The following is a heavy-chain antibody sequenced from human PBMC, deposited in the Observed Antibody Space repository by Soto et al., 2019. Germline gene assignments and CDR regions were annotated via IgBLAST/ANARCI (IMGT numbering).Heavy chain of an antibody. V-gene: IGHV3-48*01. CDR3: ARDRPKYSSSLAGSNY. D-gene: IGHD6-6*01. Sequence: GGSLRLSCAASGFTFSSYSMNWVRQAPGKGLEWVSYISSSSSTIYYADSVKGRFTISRDNAKNSLYLQMNSLRAEDTAVYYCARDRPKYSSSLAGSNYWGQGTLVTVSS. CDR2: ISSSSSTI. CDR1: GFTFSSYS. J-gene: IGHJ4*02.